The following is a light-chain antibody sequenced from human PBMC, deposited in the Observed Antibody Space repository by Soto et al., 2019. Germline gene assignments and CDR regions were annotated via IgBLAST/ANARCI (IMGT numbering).Light chain of an antibody. Sequence: EVVMTQSPGTLSLSPGERATLSFMASQSVSSYLAWYQQKPGQAPRLLIYDASNRATGIPARFSGSGSGTEFTLTISSLQPDDFATYYCQHYNSYSEACGQGTKVDIK. CDR3: QHYNSYSEA. J-gene: IGKJ1*01. V-gene: IGKV3D-15*01. CDR1: QSVSSY. CDR2: DAS.